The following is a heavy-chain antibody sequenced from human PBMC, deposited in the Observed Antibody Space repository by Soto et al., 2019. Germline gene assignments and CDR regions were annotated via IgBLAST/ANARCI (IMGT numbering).Heavy chain of an antibody. CDR3: ARDQGGWHFDY. CDR1: GGTFSSYT. Sequence: QVQLVQCGAEVKKPGSSVKVSCKASGGTFSSYTISWVRQAPGQGLEWMGRIIPILGIANYAQKFQGRVTITADKSTSTAYIELSSLRSEDTAVYYCARDQGGWHFDYWGQVSLVTVSS. J-gene: IGHJ4*02. D-gene: IGHD6-19*01. V-gene: IGHV1-69*08. CDR2: IIPILGIA.